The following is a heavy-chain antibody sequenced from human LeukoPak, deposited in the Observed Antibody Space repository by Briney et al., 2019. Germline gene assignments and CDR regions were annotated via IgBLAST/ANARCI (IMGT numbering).Heavy chain of an antibody. CDR2: INPSGGST. CDR1: GYTFTSYY. J-gene: IGHJ6*03. D-gene: IGHD2-15*01. CDR3: ARGGVGYCSGGSCYNYYYYMDV. Sequence: ASVKVSCKASGYTFTSYYMHWVRQAPGQGLEWMGIINPSGGSTSYAQKFQGRVTMTRDTSTSTVHMELSSLRSEETAVYYCARGGVGYCSGGSCYNYYYYMDVWGKGTTVTISS. V-gene: IGHV1-46*01.